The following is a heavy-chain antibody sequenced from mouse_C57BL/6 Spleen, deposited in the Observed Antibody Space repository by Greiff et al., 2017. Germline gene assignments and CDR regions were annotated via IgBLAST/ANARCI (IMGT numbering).Heavy chain of an antibody. Sequence: EVHLVESGGGLVKPAGSLKLSCAASGFTFSDYGMHWVRQAPEKGLEWVAYISSGSSTIYYADTVKGRFTISRDNAKNTLFLQMTSLRSEDTAMYYCARPVYGYDKGWYFDVWGTGTTVTVSS. V-gene: IGHV5-17*01. CDR1: GFTFSDYG. CDR3: ARPVYGYDKGWYFDV. CDR2: ISSGSSTI. J-gene: IGHJ1*03. D-gene: IGHD2-2*01.